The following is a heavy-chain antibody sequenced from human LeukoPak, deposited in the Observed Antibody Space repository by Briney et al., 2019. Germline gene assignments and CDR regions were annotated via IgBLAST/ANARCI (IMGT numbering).Heavy chain of an antibody. D-gene: IGHD6-13*01. CDR1: GDSVSSNSAA. J-gene: IGHJ6*03. CDR2: TYYRSKLYN. V-gene: IGHV6-1*01. Sequence: SQTLSLTCAISGDSVSSNSAAWNWIRQSPSRGLEWLGRTYYRSKLYNDYAVSVKSLITINPDTSKNQFSLQLNSVTPEDTAVYYCASNLRSRGRPYYMDVWGKGTTVTVSS. CDR3: ASNLRSRGRPYYMDV.